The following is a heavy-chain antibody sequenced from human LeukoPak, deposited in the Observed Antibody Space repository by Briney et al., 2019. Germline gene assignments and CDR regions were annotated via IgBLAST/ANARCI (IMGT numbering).Heavy chain of an antibody. J-gene: IGHJ3*02. CDR3: ARDRSMWPPDAFDI. V-gene: IGHV3-64*01. D-gene: IGHD2-21*01. Sequence: PGGSLRLSCAASGFTFSSYAMHWVRQAPGKGLEYVSAISSNGGSTYYANSVKGRFTISRDNSKNTLYLQMGSLRAEDMAVYYCARDRSMWPPDAFDIWGQGTMVTVSS. CDR1: GFTFSSYA. CDR2: ISSNGGST.